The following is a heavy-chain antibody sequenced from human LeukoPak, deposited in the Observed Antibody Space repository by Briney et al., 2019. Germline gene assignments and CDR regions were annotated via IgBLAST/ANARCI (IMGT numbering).Heavy chain of an antibody. D-gene: IGHD5-24*01. CDR1: GFIFNDFW. Sequence: PGGSLRLSCTASGFIFNDFWMRWGRQAPGEGLEWVANIRQDGGAKNYVDSVKGRFTISRDNAKKSLYLEMNSLGAEDTAAYYCATDGAGDENYGYDSWGQGTLVTVSS. CDR2: IRQDGGAK. J-gene: IGHJ4*02. CDR3: ATDGAGDENYGYDS. V-gene: IGHV3-7*03.